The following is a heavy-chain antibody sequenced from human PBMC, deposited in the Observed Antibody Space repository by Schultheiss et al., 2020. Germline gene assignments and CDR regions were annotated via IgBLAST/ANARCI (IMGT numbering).Heavy chain of an antibody. D-gene: IGHD3-10*01. J-gene: IGHJ3*02. CDR2: IYYSGST. CDR3: ARQRGNYYGSGSYYKVYHAFDI. V-gene: IGHV4-39*01. Sequence: SETLSLTCTVSGGSISSSSYYWGWIRQPPGKGLEWIGSIYYSGSTYYNPSLKSRVTISVDTSKNQFSLKLSSVTAADTAVYYCARQRGNYYGSGSYYKVYHAFDIWGQGTMVTVSS. CDR1: GGSISSSSYY.